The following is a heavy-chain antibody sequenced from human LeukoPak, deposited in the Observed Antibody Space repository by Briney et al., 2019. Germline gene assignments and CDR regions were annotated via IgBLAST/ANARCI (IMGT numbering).Heavy chain of an antibody. Sequence: SEALSLTCTVSGGSISSSSYYWGWIRQPPGKGLEWIGSIYYSGSTYYNPSLKSRVTISVDTSKNQFSLKLSSVTAADMAVYYCASTPQYYYGSGSYSGWFDPWGQGTLVTVSS. CDR3: ASTPQYYYGSGSYSGWFDP. D-gene: IGHD3-10*01. J-gene: IGHJ5*02. V-gene: IGHV4-39*01. CDR1: GGSISSSSYY. CDR2: IYYSGST.